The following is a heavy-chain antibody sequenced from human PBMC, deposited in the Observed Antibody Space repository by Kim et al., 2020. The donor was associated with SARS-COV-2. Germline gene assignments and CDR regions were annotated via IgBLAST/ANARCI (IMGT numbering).Heavy chain of an antibody. CDR3: AREADMVPHYYYGMDV. CDR1: GDTFSSYA. D-gene: IGHD2-15*01. J-gene: IGHJ6*01. CDR2: IIPICGTA. Sequence: SVKVSCKASGDTFSSYAISWVRQAPGQGLEWMGGIIPICGTANYAQKFQGRVTITADESTSTAYMELSSLRSEDTAVYYCAREADMVPHYYYGMDVWGQGATVSVSS. V-gene: IGHV1-69*13.